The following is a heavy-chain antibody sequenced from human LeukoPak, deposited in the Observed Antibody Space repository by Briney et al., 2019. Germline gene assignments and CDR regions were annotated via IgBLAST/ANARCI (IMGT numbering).Heavy chain of an antibody. CDR1: GGSISNYY. Sequence: SETLSLTCTVSGGSISNYYWSWIRQPAGKGLEWIGRIYASGSTNYNPSLKSRVTISVDTSKNQFSLKLSSVTAADTAVYYCARPSTYYYDSSGHGAFDIWGQGTMVTVSS. J-gene: IGHJ3*02. D-gene: IGHD3-22*01. V-gene: IGHV4-4*07. CDR3: ARPSTYYYDSSGHGAFDI. CDR2: IYASGST.